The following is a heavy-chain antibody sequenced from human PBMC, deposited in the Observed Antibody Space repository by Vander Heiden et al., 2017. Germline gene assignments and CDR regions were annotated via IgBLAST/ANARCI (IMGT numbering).Heavy chain of an antibody. CDR3: GRDPNGDYIGAFEF. D-gene: IGHD4-17*01. CDR1: GFNVGHYG. CDR2: IHGSWSGA. J-gene: IGHJ3*01. Sequence: EVLMLESGGGVVQPGGSLTLSCAASGFNVGHYGMTSVRQVPEKGVEWVASIHGSWSGARYPDSVRGRFTISIDKSKNTLYLQMDSLRADDTAIDFCGRDPNGDYIGAFEFWGHGTVVSVSS. V-gene: IGHV3-23*01.